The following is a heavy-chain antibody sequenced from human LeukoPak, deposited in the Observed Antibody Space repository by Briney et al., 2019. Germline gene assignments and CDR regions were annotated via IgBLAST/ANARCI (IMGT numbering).Heavy chain of an antibody. Sequence: ASVKVSCKASGYTFTGYYMHWVRQAPGQGLEWMGWINPNSGGTIYAQKFQGRVTMTRDTSISTAYMELSRLRSDDTAVYYCARDLTTVVVVATRGGYNYWGQGTLVTVSS. J-gene: IGHJ4*02. CDR3: ARDLTTVVVVATRGGYNY. V-gene: IGHV1-2*02. D-gene: IGHD2-15*01. CDR1: GYTFTGYY. CDR2: INPNSGGT.